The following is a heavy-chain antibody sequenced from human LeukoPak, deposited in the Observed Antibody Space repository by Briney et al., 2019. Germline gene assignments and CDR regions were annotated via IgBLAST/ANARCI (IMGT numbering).Heavy chain of an antibody. CDR1: GYTFTSYG. J-gene: IGHJ4*02. CDR2: IIAYNGNT. Sequence: ASVKVSCKASGYTFTSYGISWVRQAPGQGLEWMGWIIAYNGNTNYAQKLQGRVTMTTDTSTSTAYMELRSLRSDDTAVYYCARVLCSSTSCYHRDYWGQGTLVTVSS. CDR3: ARVLCSSTSCYHRDY. V-gene: IGHV1-18*01. D-gene: IGHD2-2*01.